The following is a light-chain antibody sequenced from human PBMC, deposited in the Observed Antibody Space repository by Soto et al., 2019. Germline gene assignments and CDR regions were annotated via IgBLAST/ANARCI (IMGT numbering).Light chain of an antibody. V-gene: IGKV3-11*01. Sequence: EIVLTQSPATLSLSPGESATLSCRASQSVSSYLAWYQPKPGQAPRLLIYDASRRATGIPARLSGSGSGTDFTLTISSLEPEDFAVYYCQQHSNWPVTFGQGTKVEIK. CDR3: QQHSNWPVT. CDR2: DAS. J-gene: IGKJ1*01. CDR1: QSVSSY.